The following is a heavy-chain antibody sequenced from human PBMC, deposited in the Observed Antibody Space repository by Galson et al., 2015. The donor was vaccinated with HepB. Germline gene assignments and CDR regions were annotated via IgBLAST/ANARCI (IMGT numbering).Heavy chain of an antibody. CDR2: INPSGGST. CDR1: GYTFTSYY. D-gene: IGHD3-10*01. J-gene: IGHJ4*02. V-gene: IGHV1-46*01. CDR3: ARQIRYGSGTQAPFDY. Sequence: SVKVSCKASGYTFTSYYIHWVRQAPGQGLEWMGIINPSGGSTSYAQKFQGRVTMTRDTSTSTVYMELSSLRSEDTAVYYCARQIRYGSGTQAPFDYWGQGTLVTVSS.